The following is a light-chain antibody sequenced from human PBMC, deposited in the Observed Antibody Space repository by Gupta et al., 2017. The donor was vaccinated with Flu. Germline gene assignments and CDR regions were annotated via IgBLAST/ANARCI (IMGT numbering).Light chain of an antibody. V-gene: IGLV2-11*01. CDR3: CSYAGSYTFV. Sequence: QSALTPPRSVSGSPGQSVPISCTGTGRDVGGYNYVCWYRQHPGEAPNLIVSDVSKRPSGVPDRFSGSKSGNTASLTISGRQVDDEADYYCCSYAGSYTFVFGGGTKLTVL. CDR1: GRDVGGYNY. CDR2: DVS. J-gene: IGLJ2*01.